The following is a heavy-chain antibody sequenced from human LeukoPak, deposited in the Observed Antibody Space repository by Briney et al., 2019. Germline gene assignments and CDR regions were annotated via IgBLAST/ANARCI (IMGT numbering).Heavy chain of an antibody. CDR1: GFTFSSYS. J-gene: IGHJ3*02. V-gene: IGHV3-21*04. CDR3: AAKWELDAFDI. CDR2: ISSSSSYI. D-gene: IGHD1-26*01. Sequence: GGSLRLSCAASGFTFSSYSMNWVRQAPGKGLEWVSSISSSSSYIYYADSVKGRFTISRDNSKNTLYLQMNSLRAEDTAVYYCAAKWELDAFDIWGQGTMVTVSS.